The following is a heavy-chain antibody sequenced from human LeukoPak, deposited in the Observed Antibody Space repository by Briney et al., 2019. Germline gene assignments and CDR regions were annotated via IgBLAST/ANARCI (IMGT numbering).Heavy chain of an antibody. CDR1: GGTFSSYA. CDR2: INPNSGGT. V-gene: IGHV1-2*02. D-gene: IGHD6-19*01. CDR3: ARPSRWQWLVRY. Sequence: ASVKVSCKASGGTFSSYAISWVRQAPGQGLEWMGWINPNSGGTNYAQKFQGRVTMTRDTSISTAYMELSRLRSDDTAVYYCARPSRWQWLVRYWGQGTLVTVSS. J-gene: IGHJ4*02.